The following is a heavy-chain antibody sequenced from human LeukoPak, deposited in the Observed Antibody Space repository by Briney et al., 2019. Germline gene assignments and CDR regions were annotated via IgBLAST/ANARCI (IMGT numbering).Heavy chain of an antibody. J-gene: IGHJ4*02. D-gene: IGHD3-10*01. CDR1: GFTFSTYT. CDR2: ISPTSNYK. Sequence: GGSLRLSCAASGFTFSTYTFNWVRQAPGKGLEWVSSISPTSNYKYYSASVKGRFTISRDNAINSLYLQMKSLRAEDTAVYYCARGRGGLLWFGEFNSWGQGTLVTVSS. CDR3: ARGRGGLLWFGEFNS. V-gene: IGHV3-21*01.